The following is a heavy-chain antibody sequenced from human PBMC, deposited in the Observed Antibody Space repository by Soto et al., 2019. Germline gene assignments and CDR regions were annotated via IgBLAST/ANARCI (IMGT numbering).Heavy chain of an antibody. Sequence: ASVKVSCXASGYTFTSYGISWVRQAPGQGLEWMGWISAYNGNTNYAQKLQGRVTMTTDTSTSTAYMELRSLRSDDTAVYYCASAVTTYYYYYMDVWGKGTTVTVSS. D-gene: IGHD4-4*01. J-gene: IGHJ6*03. CDR2: ISAYNGNT. CDR1: GYTFTSYG. CDR3: ASAVTTYYYYYMDV. V-gene: IGHV1-18*01.